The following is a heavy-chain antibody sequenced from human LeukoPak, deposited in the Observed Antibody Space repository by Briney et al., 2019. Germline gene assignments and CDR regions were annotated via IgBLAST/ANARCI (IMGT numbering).Heavy chain of an antibody. CDR1: GFTFSSYA. D-gene: IGHD1-26*01. CDR2: ISSNGGST. V-gene: IGHV3-64*01. Sequence: GGSLRLSCAASGFTFSSYAMHCVRQAPGKGLEYVSAISSNGGSTYYANSVKGRFTISRDNSKNTLYLQMGSLRAEDMAVYYCARDSGYWGQGTLVTVSS. J-gene: IGHJ4*02. CDR3: ARDSGY.